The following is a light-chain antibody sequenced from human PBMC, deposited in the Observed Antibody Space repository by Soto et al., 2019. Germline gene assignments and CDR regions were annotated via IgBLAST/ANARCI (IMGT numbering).Light chain of an antibody. CDR3: QQYTNWPPNT. CDR2: KAS. CDR1: QSISSW. Sequence: DSHITQSPSTLSASVVDRVTITCLASQSISSWLAWYQQKPGKAPKLLIYKASSLESGVPSRFSGSGSGTEFTLTISSLQSEDFAVYYCQQYTNWPPNTFGQGTRLEIK. V-gene: IGKV1-5*03. J-gene: IGKJ5*01.